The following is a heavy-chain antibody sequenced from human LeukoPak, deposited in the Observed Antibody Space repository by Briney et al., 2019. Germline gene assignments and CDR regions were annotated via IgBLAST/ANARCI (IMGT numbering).Heavy chain of an antibody. V-gene: IGHV3-74*03. CDR3: ARGGDRSGYYWVDD. J-gene: IGHJ4*02. CDR1: GITLGTDW. D-gene: IGHD3-22*01. CDR2: IYRDESTT. Sequence: PGGSLRLSCAGTGITLGTDWMHWVRQAPGQGLVWVSRIYRDESTTEYADSVKGRFTISRDNAKNTLYLQMNSPRAEDTAVYYCARGGDRSGYYWVDDWRQGTLVTVSS.